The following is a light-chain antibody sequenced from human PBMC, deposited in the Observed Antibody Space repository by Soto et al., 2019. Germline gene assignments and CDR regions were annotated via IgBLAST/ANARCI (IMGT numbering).Light chain of an antibody. CDR1: SSNIGAGYD. V-gene: IGLV1-40*01. CDR2: GNS. Sequence: QLVVTQPPSVSGAPGQRVTISCTGSSSNIGAGYDVHWYQQLPGTAPKLLIYGNSNRPSGVPDRFSGSKSGTSASLAITGLQAEDEADYYCQSYDSSLSGFYVFGTGTKLTVL. CDR3: QSYDSSLSGFYV. J-gene: IGLJ1*01.